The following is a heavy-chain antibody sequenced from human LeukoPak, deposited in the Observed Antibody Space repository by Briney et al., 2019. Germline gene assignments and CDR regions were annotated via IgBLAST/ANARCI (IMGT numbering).Heavy chain of an antibody. V-gene: IGHV4-4*07. D-gene: IGHD3-10*01. Sequence: SETLSLTCTVSGGSISSYYWSWIRQPAGKGLEWIGRIYTSGSTNHNPSLKSRVTMSVDTSKNQFSLKLSSVTAADTAVYYCARALGFGEPMAFDYWGQGTLVTVSP. CDR3: ARALGFGEPMAFDY. J-gene: IGHJ4*02. CDR2: IYTSGST. CDR1: GGSISSYY.